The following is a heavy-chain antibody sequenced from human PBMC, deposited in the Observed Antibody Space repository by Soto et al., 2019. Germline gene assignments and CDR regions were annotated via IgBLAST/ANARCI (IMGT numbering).Heavy chain of an antibody. Sequence: ETLSLTCAVYGGSFSGYYWSWIRQPPGKGLEWIGEINHSGSTNYNPSLKSRVTISVDTSKNQFSLKLSSVTAADTAVYYCARSIYSTIAAAGFWGQGTLVTVSS. CDR2: INHSGST. D-gene: IGHD6-13*01. V-gene: IGHV4-34*01. CDR1: GGSFSGYY. J-gene: IGHJ4*02. CDR3: ARSIYSTIAAAGF.